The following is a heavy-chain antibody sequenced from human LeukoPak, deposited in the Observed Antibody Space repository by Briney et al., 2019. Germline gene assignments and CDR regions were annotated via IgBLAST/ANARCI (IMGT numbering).Heavy chain of an antibody. CDR3: AKDRYGSGSHYGD. CDR1: GFTFSSHW. D-gene: IGHD3-10*01. Sequence: GGSLRLSCAASGFTFSSHWMSWVRQAPGKGLEWVANIKKDGSEKYYVDAVKGRFTISRDNAKTSLYLQMNSLRAEDTAVYYCAKDRYGSGSHYGDWGQGTLVTVSS. V-gene: IGHV3-7*01. CDR2: IKKDGSEK. J-gene: IGHJ4*02.